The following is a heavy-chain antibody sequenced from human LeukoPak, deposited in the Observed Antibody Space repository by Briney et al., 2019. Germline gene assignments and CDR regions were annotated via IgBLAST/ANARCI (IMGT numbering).Heavy chain of an antibody. CDR3: ANLRGSGSSYFDS. J-gene: IGHJ4*02. D-gene: IGHD3-10*01. CDR2: ISASGIGT. V-gene: IGHV3-23*01. CDR1: GFTFSTYV. Sequence: PGVSLRLSCAASGFTFSTYVMSWVRQAPGKGLEWVSTISASGIGTYYADSVKGWFTVSRDNSKNTLYLQMNSLRAEDTAVYFCANLRGSGSSYFDSWGQGTLVTVSS.